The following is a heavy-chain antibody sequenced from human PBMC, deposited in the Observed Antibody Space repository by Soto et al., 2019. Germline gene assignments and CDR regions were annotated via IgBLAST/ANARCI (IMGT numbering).Heavy chain of an antibody. J-gene: IGHJ3*02. CDR2: ISSSSSYI. CDR3: AREFGIVGAKSDAFDT. V-gene: IGHV3-21*01. Sequence: EVQLVESGGGLVKPGGSLRLSCAASGFTFSSYSMNWVRQAPGKGLEWVSSISSSSSYIYYADSVTGRFTISRDNAKNCLYLQRKSVRAEDTAVYYCAREFGIVGAKSDAFDTWGKGRMVTVSS. CDR1: GFTFSSYS. D-gene: IGHD1-26*01.